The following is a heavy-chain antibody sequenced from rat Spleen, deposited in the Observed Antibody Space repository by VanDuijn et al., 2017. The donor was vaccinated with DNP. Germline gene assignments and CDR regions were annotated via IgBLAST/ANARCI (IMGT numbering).Heavy chain of an antibody. CDR1: GFTFSDDY. Sequence: EVQLVESGGGLVQPGRSLKLSCADSGFTFSDDYMAWVRQAPKQVLALVAFISYEGSSTYYGDSVKGRFTISRDNAKSTLYLQMDSLRSEDTDTYYCARRCYYYAMDAWGQGTSVTVSS. CDR2: ISYEGSST. V-gene: IGHV5-22*01. J-gene: IGHJ4*01. CDR3: ARRCYYYAMDA.